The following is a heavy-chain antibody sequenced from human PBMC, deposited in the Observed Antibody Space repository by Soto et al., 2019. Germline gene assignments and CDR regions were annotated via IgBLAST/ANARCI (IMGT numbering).Heavy chain of an antibody. CDR3: ARDSEYSSSCDY. Sequence: QVQLVESGGGVVQPGRSLRLSCAASGFTFSSYAMHWVRQAPGKGLEWVAVISYDGSNKYYADSVKGRFTISRDNSKNTLYLQMHSLRAEDTAVYYCARDSEYSSSCDYWGQGTLVTVSS. J-gene: IGHJ4*02. CDR2: ISYDGSNK. D-gene: IGHD6-6*01. CDR1: GFTFSSYA. V-gene: IGHV3-30-3*01.